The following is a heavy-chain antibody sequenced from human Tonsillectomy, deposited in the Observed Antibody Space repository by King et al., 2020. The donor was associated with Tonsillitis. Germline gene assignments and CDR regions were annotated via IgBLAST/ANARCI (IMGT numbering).Heavy chain of an antibody. V-gene: IGHV3-21*01. CDR1: GFTFSSYS. Sequence: VQLVESGGGLVRPGGSLRLSCAASGFTFSSYSMNWVRQAPGKGLEWVSSTDSISTNIYYADSVKGRFTISRDNAKNSLYLQMNSLRAEDTAVYYCARATLLEGTAVSGTSYWGQGTLVTVSS. CDR2: TDSISTNI. J-gene: IGHJ4*02. D-gene: IGHD6-19*01. CDR3: ARATLLEGTAVSGTSY.